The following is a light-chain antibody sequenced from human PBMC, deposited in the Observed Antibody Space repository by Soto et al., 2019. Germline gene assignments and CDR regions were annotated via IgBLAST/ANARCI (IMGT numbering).Light chain of an antibody. CDR2: GAS. Sequence: EIVMTQSPATLSVSPGERATLSCRASQSVSSNLAWYQQKPGQAPRLLIYGASTRATGIPDRFSGSGSRTEFTLTISSLQSEDFAVYYCQQYNNWPPGVTFGGGTKVEIK. V-gene: IGKV3-15*01. CDR1: QSVSSN. CDR3: QQYNNWPPGVT. J-gene: IGKJ4*01.